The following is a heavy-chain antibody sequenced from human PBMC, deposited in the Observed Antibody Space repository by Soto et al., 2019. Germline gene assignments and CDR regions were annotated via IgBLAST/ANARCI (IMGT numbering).Heavy chain of an antibody. V-gene: IGHV1-18*01. D-gene: IGHD1-1*01. CDR3: ARRTRWNDGGYYNYAMDV. Sequence: QVPLVQSGTEVKKPEASVKVSCKASGYIFSSYGISWVRQAPGQGLEWMGWISAYNGDTDYAQKFQGRVSMITDTSTNAAYLDLRSLTSDDTATYFCARRTRWNDGGYYNYAMDVWGQGTKVTVSS. CDR1: GYIFSSYG. CDR2: ISAYNGDT. J-gene: IGHJ6*02.